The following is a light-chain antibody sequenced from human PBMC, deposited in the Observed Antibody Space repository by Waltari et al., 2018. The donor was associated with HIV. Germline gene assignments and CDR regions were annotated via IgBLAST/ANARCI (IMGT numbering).Light chain of an antibody. CDR1: SGSASARHY. Sequence: QTVVTQEPSFSVSPGGTVTLTCGSSSGSASARHYPSWYRNTPGLPPRMLIYDTNTRSSGVPDRFSGSILGNKAALTITGAQSDDESDYYCLLYVGTGIWVFGGGTKVTVL. V-gene: IGLV8-61*01. CDR3: LLYVGTGIWV. CDR2: DTN. J-gene: IGLJ3*02.